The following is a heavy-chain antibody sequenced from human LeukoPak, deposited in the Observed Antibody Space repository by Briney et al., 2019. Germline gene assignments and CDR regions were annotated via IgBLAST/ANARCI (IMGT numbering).Heavy chain of an antibody. CDR1: GYTFTGYY. V-gene: IGHV1-2*02. CDR2: INPNSGGT. Sequence: ASVKVSCKPSGYTFTGYYIHWVRQAPGQGLEWMGWINPNSGGTNYAQKFQGRVTMTRDTSISTAYMELSRLRSDDTAVYYCARGRGTKGYNWFDPWGQGTLVTVSS. D-gene: IGHD1-7*01. J-gene: IGHJ5*02. CDR3: ARGRGTKGYNWFDP.